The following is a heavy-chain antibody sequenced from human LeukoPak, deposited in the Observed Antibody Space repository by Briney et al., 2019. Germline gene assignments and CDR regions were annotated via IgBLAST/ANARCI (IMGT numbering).Heavy chain of an antibody. CDR3: ARDRGGD. CDR1: GFTFSSYA. J-gene: IGHJ4*02. Sequence: GGSLRLSCAASGFTFSSYAMSWVRQAPGKGLEWVAVISYDGSNKYYADSVKGRFTISRDNSKNTLYLQMNSLRAEDTAVYYCARDRGGDWGQGTLVTVSS. V-gene: IGHV3-30*04. D-gene: IGHD2-15*01. CDR2: ISYDGSNK.